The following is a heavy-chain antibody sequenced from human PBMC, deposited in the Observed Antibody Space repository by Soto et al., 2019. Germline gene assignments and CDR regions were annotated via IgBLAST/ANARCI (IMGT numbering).Heavy chain of an antibody. CDR1: GFSLSTSGMC. J-gene: IGHJ4*02. CDR2: IDWDDDK. V-gene: IGHV2-70*13. D-gene: IGHD2-15*01. CDR3: EQSPSSVGKFDS. Sequence: SGPTLVNPPQTLTLTCTFSGFSLSTSGMCVSWIRQPPGKALEWLALIDWDDDKYYSTSLKTRLTISQDTSKNQVVLTMTNMDPVDTGTYYCEQSPSSVGKFDSGGQGIPVTVSA.